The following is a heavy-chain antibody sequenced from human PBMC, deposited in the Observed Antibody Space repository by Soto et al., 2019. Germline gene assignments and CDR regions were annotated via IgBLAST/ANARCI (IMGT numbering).Heavy chain of an antibody. CDR1: GFTFGDYY. CDR3: ARAAAARTAAWS. V-gene: IGHV3-11*01. Sequence: QVQLVESGGGLVKPGGSLRLSCAASGFTFGDYYMSWIRQAPGKGLEWVAYISSSGSSTYYVDSVRGRFTISRDNAKNSLYLQMDSLGAEDTAVYYCARAAAARTAAWSWGQGTLVSVSS. D-gene: IGHD2-8*02. CDR2: ISSSGSST. J-gene: IGHJ5*02.